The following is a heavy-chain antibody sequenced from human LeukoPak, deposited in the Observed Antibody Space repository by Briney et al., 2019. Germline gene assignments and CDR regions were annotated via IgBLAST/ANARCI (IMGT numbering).Heavy chain of an antibody. CDR1: GFTFSSYA. J-gene: IGHJ6*02. CDR3: ALLIDGFGALYHMDV. V-gene: IGHV3-30-3*01. CDR2: ISYDGSNK. Sequence: GGSLRLSCAASGFTFSSYAMHWVRQAPGKGLEWVAVISYDGSNKYYADSVKGRFTISRDNSKNTLYLQMNSLRAEDTAVYYCALLIDGFGALYHMDVWGQGTTVTVSS. D-gene: IGHD3-10*01.